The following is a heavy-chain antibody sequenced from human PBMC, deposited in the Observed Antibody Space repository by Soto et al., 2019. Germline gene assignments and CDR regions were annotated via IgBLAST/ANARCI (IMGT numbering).Heavy chain of an antibody. CDR1: GYTFTSYG. D-gene: IGHD1-1*01. CDR2: ISAHNGNT. J-gene: IGHJ4*02. Sequence: QVHLVQSGAEVKKPGASVKVSCKASGYTFTSYGITWVRQAPGQGLEWMGWISAHNGNTDYAQKLQGRVIVTRDTSTSTAYMELRSLISDDTAVYYCARGRYGDYWGLGARVTVSS. V-gene: IGHV1-18*01. CDR3: ARGRYGDY.